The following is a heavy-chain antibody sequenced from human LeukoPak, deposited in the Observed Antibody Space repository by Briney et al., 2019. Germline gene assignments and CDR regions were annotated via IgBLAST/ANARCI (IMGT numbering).Heavy chain of an antibody. V-gene: IGHV4-34*01. CDR1: GGSFSGYY. CDR3: ARWQWLGFDY. CDR2: INHSGST. Sequence: PSETLSLTCAVYGGSFSGYYWSWIRQPPGKGLEWIGEINHSGSTNYNPSLKSRVTISVGTSKNQFSLKLSSVTAADTAVYYYARWQWLGFDYWGQGTLVTVSS. D-gene: IGHD6-19*01. J-gene: IGHJ4*02.